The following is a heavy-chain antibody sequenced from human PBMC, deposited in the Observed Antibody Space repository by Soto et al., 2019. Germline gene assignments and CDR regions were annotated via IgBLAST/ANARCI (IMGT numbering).Heavy chain of an antibody. J-gene: IGHJ4*02. D-gene: IGHD3-22*01. V-gene: IGHV1-18*01. Sequence: QVQLVQSGAEVEKPGASVKVSCKASGYTFTSYGISWVRQAPGQGLEWMGWISAYNGNTNYAQKLQGRVTMTTDTATSTADMELRSLRSDDTAVYYCARKDYYDSSGYRRDFDYWRQGTLVTVSS. CDR1: GYTFTSYG. CDR2: ISAYNGNT. CDR3: ARKDYYDSSGYRRDFDY.